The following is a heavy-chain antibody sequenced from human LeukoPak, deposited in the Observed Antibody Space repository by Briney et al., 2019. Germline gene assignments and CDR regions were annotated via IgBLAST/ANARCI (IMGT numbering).Heavy chain of an antibody. Sequence: GGSLRLSCAASGFTFSSYWMSWVRQAPGKGLEWVANIKQDGSEKYYVDSVKGRFTISRDNAKNSLYLQMNSLRAEDTAVYYCARDSREGGQPSPLYYFDYRGQGTLVTVSS. CDR1: GFTFSSYW. D-gene: IGHD1-26*01. V-gene: IGHV3-7*01. CDR3: ARDSREGGQPSPLYYFDY. CDR2: IKQDGSEK. J-gene: IGHJ4*02.